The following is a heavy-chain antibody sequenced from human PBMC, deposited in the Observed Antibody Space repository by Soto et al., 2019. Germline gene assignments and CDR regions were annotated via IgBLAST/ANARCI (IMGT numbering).Heavy chain of an antibody. CDR3: ARWSYQRDTDY. J-gene: IGHJ4*02. D-gene: IGHD1-26*01. CDR1: GFTFSSYW. Sequence: GGSLRLSCAASGFTFSSYWMHWVRQAPGKGLVWVSRINSDGSSTSYADSVKGRFTISRDNAKNTLYLQMNSLRAEDTAVYYCARWSYQRDTDYWGQGTLVTVSS. V-gene: IGHV3-74*01. CDR2: INSDGSST.